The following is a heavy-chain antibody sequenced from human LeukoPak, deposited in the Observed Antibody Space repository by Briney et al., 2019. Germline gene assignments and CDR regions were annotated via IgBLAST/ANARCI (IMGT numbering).Heavy chain of an antibody. CDR1: GYSFISYW. J-gene: IGHJ4*02. V-gene: IGHV5-51*01. Sequence: KPGESLKISCKGSGYSFISYWIGWVRQMPGKGLEWMGIIYPGDSDTRYGPSFQGQVTISVDKSLSTAYLQWSSLKASDTAMYYCARLEDGKGIVATPYYFDYWGQGTLVTVSS. D-gene: IGHD5-12*01. CDR2: IYPGDSDT. CDR3: ARLEDGKGIVATPYYFDY.